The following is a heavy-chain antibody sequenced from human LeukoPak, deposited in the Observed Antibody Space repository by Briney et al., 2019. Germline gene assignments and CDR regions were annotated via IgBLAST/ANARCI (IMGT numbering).Heavy chain of an antibody. CDR1: GFTFSTYS. D-gene: IGHD1-26*01. V-gene: IGHV3-21*01. J-gene: IGHJ5*02. CDR3: AKSGSRNWFDP. Sequence: GGSLRLSCAASGFTFSTYSMNWVRQAPGKGLELVSSISSSSSYIWYADSVKGRFTISRDNAKNSLYLQLNSLRAEDTAVYYCAKSGSRNWFDPWGQGTLVTVSS. CDR2: ISSSSSYI.